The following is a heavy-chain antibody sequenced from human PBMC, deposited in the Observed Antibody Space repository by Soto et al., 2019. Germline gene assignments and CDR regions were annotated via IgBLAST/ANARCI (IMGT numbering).Heavy chain of an antibody. CDR3: ARAIDGTGPDY. J-gene: IGHJ4*02. CDR2: VYKSGGT. D-gene: IGHD6-13*01. V-gene: IGHV4-59*01. CDR1: GDSISSNH. Sequence: QVQLQESGPGLVKPSETLSLTCTVSGDSISSNHWTWIRQPPGQGLEWIGYVYKSGGTSYNPSLKSRVTISVDTSKRQLSLKLSSVTAADTSVYYCARAIDGTGPDYWGQGTLVTVSS.